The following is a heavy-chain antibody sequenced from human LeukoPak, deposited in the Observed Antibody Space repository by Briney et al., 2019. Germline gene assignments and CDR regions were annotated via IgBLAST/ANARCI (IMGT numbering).Heavy chain of an antibody. CDR3: ARAPYSSSCFPRVCFPP. CDR1: GGTFISYA. CDR2: ISAYNGNT. V-gene: IGHV1-18*01. D-gene: IGHD6-13*01. Sequence: ASVNVSFKASGGTFISYAISWVRQAAGQGGEGMGWISAYNGNTNYAQKLQGRVTITTDPPTTIPYLALRTLRPPHTAVYYCARAPYSSSCFPRVCFPPWAQGPLLPVPS. J-gene: IGHJ5*02.